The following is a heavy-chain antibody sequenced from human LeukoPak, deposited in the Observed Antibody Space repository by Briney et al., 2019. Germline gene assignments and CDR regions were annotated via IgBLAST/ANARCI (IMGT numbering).Heavy chain of an antibody. J-gene: IGHJ4*02. D-gene: IGHD2-15*01. CDR3: ARDGVEVRSPRPLAH. Sequence: SETLSLTCIVSDYSISIGFYWGWIRQAPGKGPEWIGNIHHSCPTFYNPSLKSRVTISVATSRNHFSLKLSSVTAADTAMSYCARDGVEVRSPRPLAHWGQGILVTVSS. CDR2: IHHSCPT. V-gene: IGHV4-38-2*02. CDR1: DYSISIGFY.